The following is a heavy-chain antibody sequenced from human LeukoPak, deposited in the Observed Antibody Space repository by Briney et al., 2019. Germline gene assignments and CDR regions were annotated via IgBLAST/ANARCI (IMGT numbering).Heavy chain of an antibody. J-gene: IGHJ5*02. Sequence: GGSLRLSCAASGFTFDNYAMNWVRQVPGKGLEWISLISWNSGTIGYADSVKGRFTISRDNANNFLYLQMNSLRAEDTAVYYCASSRFGDSRDNWFDPWGQGTLVTVSS. D-gene: IGHD3-10*01. V-gene: IGHV3-9*01. CDR2: ISWNSGTI. CDR3: ASSRFGDSRDNWFDP. CDR1: GFTFDNYA.